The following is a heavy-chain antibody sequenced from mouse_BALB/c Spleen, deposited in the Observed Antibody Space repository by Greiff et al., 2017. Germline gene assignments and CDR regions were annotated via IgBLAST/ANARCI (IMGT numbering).Heavy chain of an antibody. D-gene: IGHD2-14*01. Sequence: EVKLQESGPGLVKPSQSLSLTCTVTGYSITSDYAWNWIRQFPGNKLEWMGYISYSGSTSYNPSLKSRISITRDTSKNQFFLQLNSVTTEDTATYYCARSYYRYDGYYFDYWGQGTTLTVSS. J-gene: IGHJ2*01. V-gene: IGHV3-2*02. CDR2: ISYSGST. CDR3: ARSYYRYDGYYFDY. CDR1: GYSITSDYA.